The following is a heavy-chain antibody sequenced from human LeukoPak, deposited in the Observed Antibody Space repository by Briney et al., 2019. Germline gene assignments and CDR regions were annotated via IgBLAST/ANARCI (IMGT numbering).Heavy chain of an antibody. V-gene: IGHV3-23*01. Sequence: GGSLRLSCAASGFTFSSYWMSWVRQAPGKGLEWVSSLSGNERDTRYADSVRGRFTISRDNSENLLYLQMTSLGAEDTAIYYCSKDPERHTVGYFDSWGQGVLVTVSS. CDR1: GFTFSSYW. D-gene: IGHD1-1*01. J-gene: IGHJ4*02. CDR2: LSGNERDT. CDR3: SKDPERHTVGYFDS.